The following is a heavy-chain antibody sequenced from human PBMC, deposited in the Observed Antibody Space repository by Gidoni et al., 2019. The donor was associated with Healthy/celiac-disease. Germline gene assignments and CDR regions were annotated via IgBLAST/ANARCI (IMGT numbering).Heavy chain of an antibody. CDR3: ARVAEFTAMVEY. V-gene: IGHV4-59*01. J-gene: IGHJ4*02. CDR2: IYYSGST. CDR1: GGSISSYY. D-gene: IGHD5-18*01. Sequence: QVQLQESGPGLVKPSETLSLTCTVSGGSISSYYWSWIRQPPGKGLEWIGYIYYSGSTNYNPSLKSRVTISVDTSKNQFSLKLSSVTAADTAVYYCARVAEFTAMVEYWGQGTLVTVSS.